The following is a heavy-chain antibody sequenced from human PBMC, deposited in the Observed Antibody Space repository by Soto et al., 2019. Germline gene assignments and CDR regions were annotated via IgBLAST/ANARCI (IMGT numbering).Heavy chain of an antibody. J-gene: IGHJ4*02. CDR3: IGGRAIFGVVPKAALDY. CDR2: IYHTGST. CDR1: GGSISSSNW. Sequence: QVQLQESGPGLVKPSGTLSLTCAVSGGSISSSNWWSWVRQPPGTGLEWIGEIYHTGSTNYNPSLKSRVTISVDKSKNQFSLKLSSVTAADTAVYYCIGGRAIFGVVPKAALDYWGQGTLVTVSS. V-gene: IGHV4-4*02. D-gene: IGHD3-3*01.